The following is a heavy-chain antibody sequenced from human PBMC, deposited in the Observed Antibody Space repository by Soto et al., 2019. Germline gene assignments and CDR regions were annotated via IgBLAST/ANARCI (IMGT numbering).Heavy chain of an antibody. Sequence: GESLKISCKGSGYSFTSYWIGWVRQMPGKGLEWMGIIYPGDSDTRYSPSFQGQVTISADKSISTAYLQWSSLKASDTAMYYCARYRGYCSSTSCYITYRYYYGMDVWGQGTTVTVSS. D-gene: IGHD2-2*02. V-gene: IGHV5-51*01. CDR2: IYPGDSDT. J-gene: IGHJ6*02. CDR3: ARYRGYCSSTSCYITYRYYYGMDV. CDR1: GYSFTSYW.